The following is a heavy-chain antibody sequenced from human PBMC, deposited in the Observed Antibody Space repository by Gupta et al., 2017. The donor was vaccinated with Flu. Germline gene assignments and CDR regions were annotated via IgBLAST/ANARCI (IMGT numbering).Heavy chain of an antibody. D-gene: IGHD6-19*01. J-gene: IGHJ5*01. CDR3: TTDLGSGWYAS. CDR2: IKTKTDGGTT. V-gene: IGHV3-15*02. Sequence: EVQLVESGGALVKPGGSLRLSCAASAFTFSNAWMSWVRQAPGKGLEWVGRIKTKTDGGTTDYAAPVKGRFNISRDDSKNTLYLQMNSLKTEDTAGYYCTTDLGSGWYASWGQGTLVTVSS. CDR1: AFTFSNAW.